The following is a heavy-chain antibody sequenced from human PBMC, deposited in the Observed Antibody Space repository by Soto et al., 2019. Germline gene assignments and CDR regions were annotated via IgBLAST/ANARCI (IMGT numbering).Heavy chain of an antibody. D-gene: IGHD4-17*01. CDR2: TYYRSKWYN. Sequence: SQTLSLTCVISGDSVSSNSAAWNWIRQSPSRGLEWLGRTYYRSKWYNDYAVSVKSRITINPDTSKNQFSLHLNSVTPEDTAVYYCARDLEMTINHYYYYGMGVWGQGTTVTGSS. J-gene: IGHJ6*02. CDR3: ARDLEMTINHYYYYGMGV. CDR1: GDSVSSNSAA. V-gene: IGHV6-1*01.